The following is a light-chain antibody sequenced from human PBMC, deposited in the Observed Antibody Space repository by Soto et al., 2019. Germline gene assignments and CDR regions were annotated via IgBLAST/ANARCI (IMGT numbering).Light chain of an antibody. V-gene: IGKV3-11*01. J-gene: IGKJ4*01. CDR2: DAS. CDR1: QSVSSY. Sequence: LLTHSPDPVSFSPGERATVSWRASQSVSSYLAWYQQKPGQAPRLLIYDASNRATGIPARFSGSGSGTDFTLTISSLEPEDFAVYYCQQRSNWPRLTFGGGTKVDIK. CDR3: QQRSNWPRLT.